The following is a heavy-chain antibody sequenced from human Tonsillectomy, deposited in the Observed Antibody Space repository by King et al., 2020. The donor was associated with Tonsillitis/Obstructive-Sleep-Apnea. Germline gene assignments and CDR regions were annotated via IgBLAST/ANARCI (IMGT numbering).Heavy chain of an antibody. Sequence: VQLQESGPGLVKPSETLSLTCTVSGGSISSYYWSWIRQPPGKGLEWIGYIYYSGSTNYNPSLKSRVTISVDTSKKQFSLKLSSVTAADTAVYYCASSVSGYDFWSGYVIDYWGQGTLVTVSS. CDR2: IYYSGST. CDR3: ASSVSGYDFWSGYVIDY. J-gene: IGHJ4*02. D-gene: IGHD3-3*01. V-gene: IGHV4-59*08. CDR1: GGSISSYY.